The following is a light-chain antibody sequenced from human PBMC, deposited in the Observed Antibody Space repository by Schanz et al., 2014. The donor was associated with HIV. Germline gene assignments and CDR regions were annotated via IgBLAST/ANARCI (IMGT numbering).Light chain of an antibody. CDR3: QYFGNSGGT. CDR2: GAS. CDR1: QSVSSSY. V-gene: IGKV3-20*01. Sequence: EIVLTQSPGTLSLSPGDRATLSCRASQSVSSSYLAWYQQKPGQAPRLLIYGASSRAIGIPDRFSGTGSGTDFTLTISSLEPEDFAVYYCQYFGNSGGTFGGGTKVEIK. J-gene: IGKJ4*01.